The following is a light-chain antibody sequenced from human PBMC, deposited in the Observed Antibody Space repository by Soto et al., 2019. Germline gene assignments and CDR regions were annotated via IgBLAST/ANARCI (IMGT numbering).Light chain of an antibody. J-gene: IGLJ3*02. CDR3: CSYAGSYTGV. Sequence: QSALTQPRSVSGSPGQSVTFSCTGTSIDVGGYNYVSWYQQHPGKAPKLMIYDVSKRPSRVPDRFSGSKSGNTASLTSSGLQAEDEADYYCCSYAGSYTGVFGGGTQLTVL. V-gene: IGLV2-11*01. CDR1: SIDVGGYNY. CDR2: DVS.